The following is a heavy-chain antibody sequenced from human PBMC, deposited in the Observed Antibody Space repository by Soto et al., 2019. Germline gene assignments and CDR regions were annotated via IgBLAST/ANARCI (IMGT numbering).Heavy chain of an antibody. CDR3: GRAKHAFCDYDGIDY. V-gene: IGHV3-48*01. J-gene: IGHJ4*02. D-gene: IGHD4-17*01. Sequence: EVQLVESGGGLVQPGGSLRLSCAASGFTFSSYSMNWVRQAPGKGLEWVSYISSSSSTIYYAGSVKGRFTISSDNAKNSLYLKMNSLRADDTAVYYGGRAKHAFCDYDGIDYWGQGTLVTVSS. CDR2: ISSSSSTI. CDR1: GFTFSSYS.